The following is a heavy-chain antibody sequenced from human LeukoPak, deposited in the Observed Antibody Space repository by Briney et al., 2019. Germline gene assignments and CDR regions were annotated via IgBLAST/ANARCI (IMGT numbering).Heavy chain of an antibody. J-gene: IGHJ3*02. D-gene: IGHD3-22*01. Sequence: ASVKVSCKASGGTFSSYAISWVRQAPGQGLEWMGWINTNTGNPTYAQGSTGRFVFSLDTSVSTAYLQISSLKAEDTAVYYCARGVNSYPSGNYYGDAFDIWGQGTMVTVSS. V-gene: IGHV7-4-1*02. CDR3: ARGVNSYPSGNYYGDAFDI. CDR1: GGTFSSYA. CDR2: INTNTGNP.